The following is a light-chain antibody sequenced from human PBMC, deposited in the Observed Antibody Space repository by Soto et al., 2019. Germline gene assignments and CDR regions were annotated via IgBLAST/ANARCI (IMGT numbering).Light chain of an antibody. J-gene: IGKJ1*01. V-gene: IGKV1-17*01. CDR3: QKYGTFWT. Sequence: DVQMTQSPSSLSASVGDRVTITCRASQDIRIALDWYQLKPGKAPRRLIYASSSLQSGVPSRFSGSGSGTEFTLTIRRLEPDDFAVYYCQKYGTFWTFGQGTKVEIK. CDR1: QDIRIA. CDR2: ASS.